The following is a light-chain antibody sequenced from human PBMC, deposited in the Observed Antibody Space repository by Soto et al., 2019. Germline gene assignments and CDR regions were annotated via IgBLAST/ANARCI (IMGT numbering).Light chain of an antibody. CDR2: GAS. J-gene: IGKJ4*01. CDR3: QKYYGWPLT. V-gene: IGKV3-20*01. CDR1: QSISRPY. Sequence: EIVLTQSPGTLSLSPGERATLSCRASQSISRPYLAWYQQKPGQSPRLLIDGASNRATGIPDRFSGSGSGTDFTLTISSLQSEDFAIYYCQKYYGWPLTFGGGTKVDIK.